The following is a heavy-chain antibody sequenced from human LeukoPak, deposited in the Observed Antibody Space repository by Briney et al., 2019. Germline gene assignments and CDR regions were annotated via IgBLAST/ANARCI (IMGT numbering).Heavy chain of an antibody. V-gene: IGHV3-23*01. D-gene: IGHD3-16*01. CDR1: GFTFNNYA. J-gene: IGHJ3*02. CDR3: AKDGGSFCRGAFDI. CDR2: FSGSGGST. Sequence: PGGPLRLSCAASGFTFNNYAMSWVRQAPGKGLEWVSGFSGSGGSTYYADSVKGRFTISRDNSKNTLYLQMNSLRAEDTAVYYCAKDGGSFCRGAFDIWGQGTIVTVST.